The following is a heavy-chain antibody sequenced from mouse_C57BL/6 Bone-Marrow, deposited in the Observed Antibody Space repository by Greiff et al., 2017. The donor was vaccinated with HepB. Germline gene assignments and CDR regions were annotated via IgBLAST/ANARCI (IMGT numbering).Heavy chain of an antibody. J-gene: IGHJ2*01. CDR1: GFTFSTSG. CDR2: INTGGTYT. Sequence: EVQLVESGGDLVKPGGSLKLSCAASGFTFSTSGMSWVRQTPDKRLEWVATINTGGTYTYYADSVRGRFTISRDTAKNTLFLLMSSLKSEDSAIYYWARDRFDYYFDYWGQGTTLTVSS. V-gene: IGHV5-6*01. CDR3: ARDRFDYYFDY.